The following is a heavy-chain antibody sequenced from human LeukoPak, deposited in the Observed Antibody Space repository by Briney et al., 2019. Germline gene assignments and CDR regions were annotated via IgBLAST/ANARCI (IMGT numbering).Heavy chain of an antibody. V-gene: IGHV4-59*01. CDR1: GGSISSYY. Sequence: SETLSLTCTVSGGSISSYYWSWIRQPPGKGLEWLGYIYYSGSTNYNPSLKSRVTISVDTSKNQFSLKLSSVTAADTAVYYCARSVVVTAGWGHYYYYMDVWGKGTTVTISS. D-gene: IGHD2-21*02. CDR3: ARSVVVTAGWGHYYYYMDV. CDR2: IYYSGST. J-gene: IGHJ6*03.